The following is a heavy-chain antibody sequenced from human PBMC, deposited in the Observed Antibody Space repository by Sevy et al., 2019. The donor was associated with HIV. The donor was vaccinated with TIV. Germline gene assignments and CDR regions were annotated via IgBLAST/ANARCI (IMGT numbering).Heavy chain of an antibody. CDR2: VSRAGTT. D-gene: IGHD2-21*01. Sequence: SETLSLTCAVYGGSFNNDYWTWIRQPPGKGLEWIGEVSRAGTTKYNPSLQSRTTMSLDTSTNQLSLKLTSVTAADTAMYYCARSVPSVLTGPVGLFFQVYSGWFDPWGQGIMVTVSS. V-gene: IGHV4-34*10. CDR1: GGSFNNDY. CDR3: ARSVPSVLTGPVGLFFQVYSGWFDP. J-gene: IGHJ5*02.